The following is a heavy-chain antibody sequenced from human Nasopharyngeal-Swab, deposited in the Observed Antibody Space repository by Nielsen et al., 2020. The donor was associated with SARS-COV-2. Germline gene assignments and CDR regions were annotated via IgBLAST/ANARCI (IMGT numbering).Heavy chain of an antibody. J-gene: IGHJ4*02. V-gene: IGHV3-69-1*01. D-gene: IGHD3-3*01. CDR3: ARDAIDFWSGYSDVVDY. Sequence: GRSLRLSCAASGFTFSDRDMSWVRQTPGKGLEWLSYISPRSATHYADSVKGRFTISRDNARNSLYLQMNSLRAEDTAVYYCARDAIDFWSGYSDVVDYWGQGTLVTVSS. CDR1: GFTFSDRD. CDR2: ISPRSAT.